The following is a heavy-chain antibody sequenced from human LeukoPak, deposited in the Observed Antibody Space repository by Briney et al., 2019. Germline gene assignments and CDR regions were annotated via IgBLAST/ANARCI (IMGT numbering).Heavy chain of an antibody. CDR1: GYTFTNYW. CDR3: ARHEGVAGITGTTDWFDP. J-gene: IGHJ5*02. Sequence: GESPKTSCKGSGYTFTNYWYGWGRQMPGEDRGGWGSIYPGDGYTRYSPSFQGQVTISADKSITTAYLQWSSLKASDTAMYYCARHEGVAGITGTTDWFDPWGQGTLVTVSS. V-gene: IGHV5-51*01. D-gene: IGHD1-20*01. CDR2: IYPGDGYT.